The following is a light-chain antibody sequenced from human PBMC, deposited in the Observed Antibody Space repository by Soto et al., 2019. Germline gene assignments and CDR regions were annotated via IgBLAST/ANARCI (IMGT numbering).Light chain of an antibody. CDR3: QQQYNWPVT. V-gene: IGKV3-11*01. J-gene: IGKJ4*01. CDR2: DAS. Sequence: EIVLTQSPATLSSSPGERATLSCRASQSVSNYLVWYQQKPGQAPRLIISDASNRATGIPTRFSGSGSGTDFTLTISSLQPEDVAVYYCQQQYNWPVTFGGGTKVEIK. CDR1: QSVSNY.